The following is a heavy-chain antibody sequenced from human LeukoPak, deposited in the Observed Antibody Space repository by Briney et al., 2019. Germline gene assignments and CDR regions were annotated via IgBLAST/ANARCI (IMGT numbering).Heavy chain of an antibody. V-gene: IGHV3-23*01. CDR1: GFTFSSYA. CDR3: AALRAPYSSGWYVEDY. CDR2: ISGSGGST. D-gene: IGHD6-19*01. Sequence: QAGGSLRLSCAASGFTFSSYAMSWVRQAPGKGLEWVSAISGSGGSTYYADSVKGRFTISRDNSKNTLYLQMNSLRAEDTAVYYCAALRAPYSSGWYVEDYWGQGTLVTVSS. J-gene: IGHJ4*02.